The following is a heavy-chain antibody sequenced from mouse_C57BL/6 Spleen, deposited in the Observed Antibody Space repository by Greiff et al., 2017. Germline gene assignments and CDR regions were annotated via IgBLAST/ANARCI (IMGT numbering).Heavy chain of an antibody. CDR2: ISSGGSYT. Sequence: EVKLVESGGDLVKPGGSLKLSCAASGFTFSSYGLSWVRQTPDKRLEWVATISSGGSYTYYPDSVKGRFTISRDNAKNTLYLQMSSLKSEDTAMYYCARIQLRLQWFAYWGQGTLVTVSA. J-gene: IGHJ3*01. CDR1: GFTFSSYG. CDR3: ARIQLRLQWFAY. D-gene: IGHD3-2*02. V-gene: IGHV5-6*01.